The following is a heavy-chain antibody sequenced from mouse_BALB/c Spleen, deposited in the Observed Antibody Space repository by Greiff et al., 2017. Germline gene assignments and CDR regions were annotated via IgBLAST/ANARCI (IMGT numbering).Heavy chain of an antibody. D-gene: IGHD2-14*01. CDR3: ARAYYRYEDYYAMDY. CDR1: GFTFSDYY. Sequence: EVQLVESGGGLVKPGGSLKLSCAASGFTFSDYYMYWVRQTPEKRLEWVATISDGGSYTYYPDSVKGRFTISRDNAKNNLYLQMSSLKSEDTAMYYCARAYYRYEDYYAMDYWGQGTSVTVSS. V-gene: IGHV5-4*02. CDR2: ISDGGSYT. J-gene: IGHJ4*01.